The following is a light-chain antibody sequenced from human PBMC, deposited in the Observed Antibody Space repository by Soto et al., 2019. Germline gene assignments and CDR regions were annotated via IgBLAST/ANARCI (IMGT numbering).Light chain of an antibody. J-gene: IGKJ2*01. CDR2: AAS. CDR1: QGISNY. Sequence: DIQMTQSPSSLSASVGDRVTITCRASQGISNYLAWYQQKPGKVAKLLIYAASTLQSGVPSRFSGSGSGTDFTRTISSLQPEDVATYYCQKYNSAPHTFRQGTKLEIK. CDR3: QKYNSAPHT. V-gene: IGKV1-27*01.